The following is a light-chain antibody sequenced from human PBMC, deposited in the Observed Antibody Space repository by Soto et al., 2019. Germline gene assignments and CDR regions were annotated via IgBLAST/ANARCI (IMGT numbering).Light chain of an antibody. CDR2: DAS. Sequence: EIVLTQSPATLSLSPGERATLSCGASQSVSSSYLAWYQQKPGLAPRLLIYDASSRATGIPDRFSGSASGTDCTLPISRLEPEDFAVDYCQQYGSSPFTFGQRTTLEIK. CDR3: QQYGSSPFT. J-gene: IGKJ2*01. CDR1: QSVSSSY. V-gene: IGKV3D-20*01.